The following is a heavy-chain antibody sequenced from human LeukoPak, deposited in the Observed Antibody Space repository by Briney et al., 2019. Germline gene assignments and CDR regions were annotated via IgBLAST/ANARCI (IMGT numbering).Heavy chain of an antibody. CDR3: ARAPVDDCGGNGAKRFDY. D-gene: IGHD4-23*01. Sequence: ASVKVSCKAAGYTFTSYYMHWVRQAPGQGREWMGIINPSGGSTSYEQKFQGRVTMTRAMSTSTVYMELSSLRSEDTAVYYCARAPVDDCGGNGAKRFDYWGQGTLVTVSS. CDR2: INPSGGST. V-gene: IGHV1-46*01. J-gene: IGHJ4*02. CDR1: GYTFTSYY.